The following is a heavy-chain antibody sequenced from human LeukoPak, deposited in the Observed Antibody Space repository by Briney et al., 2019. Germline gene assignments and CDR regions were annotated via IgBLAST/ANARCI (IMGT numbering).Heavy chain of an antibody. V-gene: IGHV6-1*01. CDR1: GDSVSSNSAA. CDR3: ARATSDIGHYYYYYMDV. J-gene: IGHJ6*03. Sequence: SQALSLTCAISGDSVSSNSAAWNWIRQSPSRGLEWLGRTYYRSKWYNDYAVSVKSRITINPDTSKNQFSLQLNSVTPEDTAVYYCARATSDIGHYYYYYMDVWGKGTTVTISS. CDR2: TYYRSKWYN. D-gene: IGHD3-10*01.